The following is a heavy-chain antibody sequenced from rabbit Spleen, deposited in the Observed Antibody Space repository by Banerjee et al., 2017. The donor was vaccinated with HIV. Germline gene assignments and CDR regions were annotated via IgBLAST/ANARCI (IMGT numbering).Heavy chain of an antibody. CDR1: GFSFSSSDY. D-gene: IGHD4-2*01. CDR3: ARSAGGAYGMDL. CDR2: IAGSSGST. Sequence: QSLEESGGDLVKPGASLTLTCTASGFSFSSSDYMCWVRQAPGKGLEWISCIAGSSGSTYSATWAKGRFTISKTSSTTVTLQMTSLTAADTATYFCARSAGGAYGMDLWGPGTLVTVS. J-gene: IGHJ6*01. V-gene: IGHV1S40*01.